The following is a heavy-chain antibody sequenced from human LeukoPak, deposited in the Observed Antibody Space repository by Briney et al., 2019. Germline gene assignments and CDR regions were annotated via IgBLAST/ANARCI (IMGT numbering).Heavy chain of an antibody. CDR1: GGSISSGGYY. Sequence: SQTLSLTCTVSGGSISSGGYYWGWLRQPPGKGLEWIGYIYHSGSTYYNPSLKRRVTISVDRSKNQFSLKLSSVTAADTAVYYCARVPSDGDYYYYYYMDVWGKGTTVTVSS. J-gene: IGHJ6*03. D-gene: IGHD4-17*01. CDR3: ARVPSDGDYYYYYYMDV. CDR2: IYHSGST. V-gene: IGHV4-30-2*01.